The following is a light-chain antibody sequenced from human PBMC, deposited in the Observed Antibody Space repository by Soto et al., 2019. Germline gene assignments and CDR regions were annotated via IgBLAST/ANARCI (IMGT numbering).Light chain of an antibody. J-gene: IGLJ1*01. CDR2: EVS. Sequence: QSALTQPASVSGSPGQSITISCTGTSSDVGSYNYVSWYQQHPGKAPKLMIYEVSDRPSGISSRFSGSKSGNTASLTISGLQTEYEADYYCSSYPSSSTLFGNGTKLTV. CDR1: SSDVGSYNY. CDR3: SSYPSSSTL. V-gene: IGLV2-14*01.